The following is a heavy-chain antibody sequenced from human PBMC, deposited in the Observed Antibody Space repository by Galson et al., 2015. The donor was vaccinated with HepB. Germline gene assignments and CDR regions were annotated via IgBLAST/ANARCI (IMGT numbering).Heavy chain of an antibody. Sequence: SLRLSCAASGFTFRSYAMHWVRQTPDKGLEWVAVISYDGTNKFYADPVKGRFTISRDNSKNTLYLQMHSLRPEDSAFYCCATGGYWGYATDFYYVDRWGQGALVIVSS. CDR2: ISYDGTNK. V-gene: IGHV3-30-3*01. CDR1: GFTFRSYA. CDR3: ATGGYWGYATDFYYVDR. J-gene: IGHJ4*02. D-gene: IGHD7-27*01.